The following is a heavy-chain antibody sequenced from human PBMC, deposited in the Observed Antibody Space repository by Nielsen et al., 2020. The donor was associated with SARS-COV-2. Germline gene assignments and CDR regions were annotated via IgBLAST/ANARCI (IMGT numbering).Heavy chain of an antibody. D-gene: IGHD3-22*01. CDR2: ISSSSTYT. J-gene: IGHJ4*02. CDR3: ARDYQTTRTYYYDSSGYYLGY. Sequence: WIRQPPGKGLEWVSYISSSSTYTSYADSVKGRFTISRDNAKNSLYLQMNSLRAEDTAAYYCARDYQTTRTYYYDSSGYYLGYWGQGTLVTVSS. V-gene: IGHV3-11*05.